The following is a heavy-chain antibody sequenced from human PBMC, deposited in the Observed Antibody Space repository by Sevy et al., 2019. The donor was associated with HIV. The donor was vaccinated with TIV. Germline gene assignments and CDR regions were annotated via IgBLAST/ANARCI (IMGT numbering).Heavy chain of an antibody. V-gene: IGHV3-15*01. D-gene: IGHD3-16*01. J-gene: IGHJ4*02. Sequence: GSLRLSCSASGFPFNKEWMSWVRQAPGKGLEWVGRIKSKKDGGTTDYAAPANGRFTISRDDSKNTLYLQMNSLKIEDTGFYYCSSQGERYWGLGTLVTVSS. CDR3: SSQGERY. CDR1: GFPFNKEW. CDR2: IKSKKDGGTT.